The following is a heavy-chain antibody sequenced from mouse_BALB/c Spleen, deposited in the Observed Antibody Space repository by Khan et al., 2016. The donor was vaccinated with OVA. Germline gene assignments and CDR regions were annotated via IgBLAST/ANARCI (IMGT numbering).Heavy chain of an antibody. CDR3: ARQPYYHYNIMDY. Sequence: VQLQESGPGLVAPSQSLSITCTISGFSLTNYGIHWVRQPPGKGLEWLVVIWSDGSTTYNSALKSRLTISKDNSKSQVFLKMNSLQTDDTGMYFCARQPYYHYNIMDYWGRGTSVTVSS. J-gene: IGHJ4*01. V-gene: IGHV2-6-1*01. D-gene: IGHD2-10*01. CDR1: GFSLTNYG. CDR2: IWSDGST.